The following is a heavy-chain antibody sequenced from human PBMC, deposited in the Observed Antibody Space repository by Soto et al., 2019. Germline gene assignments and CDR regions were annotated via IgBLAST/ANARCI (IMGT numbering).Heavy chain of an antibody. Sequence: QVQLQESGPGLVKPSQTLSLTCTVSGGSISSGGYYWSWIRQHPGKGLEWIGYIYYSGSTYYNPSLKLLVTISVDTSKNQFALKLSSVTAADTAVYYCAREGGGGYDHRWFDPWGQGTLVTVSS. CDR2: IYYSGST. D-gene: IGHD5-12*01. CDR3: AREGGGGYDHRWFDP. V-gene: IGHV4-31*01. J-gene: IGHJ5*02. CDR1: GGSISSGGYY.